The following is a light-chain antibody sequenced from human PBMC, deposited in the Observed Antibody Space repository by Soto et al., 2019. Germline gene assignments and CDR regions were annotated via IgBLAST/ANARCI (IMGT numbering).Light chain of an antibody. V-gene: IGKV4-1*01. CDR1: QSVLYSSNNKNY. Sequence: DIVMTQSPDSLAVSLGERATINCKSSQSVLYSSNNKNYLAWYQQKPGQPPQLLIYWASTRESGVPDRFSGSGSGTDFTLAISSLQAEDVAVYYCQQYYSTSFTFGPGTKVGIK. J-gene: IGKJ3*01. CDR2: WAS. CDR3: QQYYSTSFT.